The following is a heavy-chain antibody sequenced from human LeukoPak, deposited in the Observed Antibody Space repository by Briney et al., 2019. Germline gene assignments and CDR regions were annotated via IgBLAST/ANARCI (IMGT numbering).Heavy chain of an antibody. V-gene: IGHV1-8*02. CDR1: GYTFTSYA. CDR2: MTPNNGNA. J-gene: IGHJ4*02. CDR3: TRGDY. Sequence: ASVKVSCKASGYTFTSYAMNWVRQASGQGLEWVGWMTPNNGNAGFAQKLQGRVTLTRDTSISTAFMELSSLKSEDTAVYYCTRGDYWGQGTPVTVSS.